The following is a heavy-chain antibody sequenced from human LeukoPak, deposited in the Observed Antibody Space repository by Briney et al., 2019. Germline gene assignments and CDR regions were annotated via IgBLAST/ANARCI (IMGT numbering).Heavy chain of an antibody. Sequence: GGSLRLSCAASGFTFSSYEMSWVRQAPGKGLEWVSYISSSGSTIYYADSVKGRFTISRDNAKNSLYLQMNSLRAEDTAVYYCAGALLVRGVSDAFDIWGQGTMVTVSS. CDR1: GFTFSSYE. V-gene: IGHV3-48*03. D-gene: IGHD3-10*01. J-gene: IGHJ3*02. CDR2: ISSSGSTI. CDR3: AGALLVRGVSDAFDI.